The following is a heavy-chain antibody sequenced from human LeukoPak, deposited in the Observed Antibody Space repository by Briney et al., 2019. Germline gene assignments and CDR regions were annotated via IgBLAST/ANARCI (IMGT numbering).Heavy chain of an antibody. D-gene: IGHD1-26*01. Sequence: GGSVRLSCAASGFTFSNNAMSWVRQAPGKGLGWVSATSTGGGSAYYADSVKGRFTISSDNSKNTLYLQMDSLRADDTAVYYCARYSGSYYYPPAWDLWGQGTLVTVSS. CDR3: ARYSGSYYYPPAWDL. V-gene: IGHV3-23*01. J-gene: IGHJ4*02. CDR2: TSTGGGSA. CDR1: GFTFSNNA.